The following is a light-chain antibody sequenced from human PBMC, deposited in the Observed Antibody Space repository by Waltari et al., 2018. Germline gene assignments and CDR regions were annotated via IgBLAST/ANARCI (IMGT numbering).Light chain of an antibody. CDR1: QSLLHSNGYNY. J-gene: IGKJ1*01. CDR2: LGA. V-gene: IGKV2-28*01. CDR3: MQALQTTWT. Sequence: DIVMTQSPLSLPVTPGEPASISCRSSQSLLHSNGYNYLAWYLQKPGQSPQLLIYLGAIRASWVPDRFSGSGSGTDFTLKISRVEAADVGVYYCMQALQTTWTFGQGTKVEIK.